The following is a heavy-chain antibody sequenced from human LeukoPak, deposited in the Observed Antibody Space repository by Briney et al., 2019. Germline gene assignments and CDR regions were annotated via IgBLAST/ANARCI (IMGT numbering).Heavy chain of an antibody. J-gene: IGHJ5*02. CDR1: GYIFSDYG. CDR3: ARVRRSGSDNWFDP. V-gene: IGHV1-18*01. Sequence: GASVKVSCKASGYIFSDYGVSWVRQAPGQGLEWMGWISVYNGDTNYAQKFRDRVTMTTDASTTTAYMDLRSLTSDDTAVYYCARVRRSGSDNWFDPWGQGTLVTVSS. CDR2: ISVYNGDT. D-gene: IGHD3-10*01.